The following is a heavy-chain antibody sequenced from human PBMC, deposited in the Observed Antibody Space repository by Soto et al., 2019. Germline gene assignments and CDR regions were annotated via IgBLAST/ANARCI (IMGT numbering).Heavy chain of an antibody. CDR2: IRSKAYGGTT. J-gene: IGHJ5*02. Sequence: PGGSLRLSCTASGFTFGDYAMSWFRQAPGKGLEWVGFIRSKAYGGTTEYAASVKGRFTISRDDSKSIAYLQMNSLKTEDTAVYYCTSFPVDSWYLGNWFDPWGQGTLVTVSS. V-gene: IGHV3-49*03. CDR3: TSFPVDSWYLGNWFDP. D-gene: IGHD6-13*01. CDR1: GFTFGDYA.